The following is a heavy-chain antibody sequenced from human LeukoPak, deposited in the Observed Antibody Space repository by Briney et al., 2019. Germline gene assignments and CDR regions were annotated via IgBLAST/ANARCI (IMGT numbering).Heavy chain of an antibody. V-gene: IGHV3-74*01. J-gene: IGHJ1*01. CDR3: ARAPSEIGGYYPEYFRH. CDR2: IKSDGST. D-gene: IGHD3-22*01. CDR1: GFTFSTYW. Sequence: PGGSLRLSCAASGFTFSTYWMHWVRQAPGKGLVWVSRIKSDGSTNYVDSVKGRFTISRHNANNTLSLQMNSLRPEDTGVYYCARAPSEIGGYYPEYFRHWGQGTPVTVSS.